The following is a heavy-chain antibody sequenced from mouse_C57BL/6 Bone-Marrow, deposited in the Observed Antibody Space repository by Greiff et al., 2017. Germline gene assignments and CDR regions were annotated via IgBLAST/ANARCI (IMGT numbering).Heavy chain of an antibody. J-gene: IGHJ2*01. Sequence: VQLQQSGAELVKPGASVKLSCTVSGFNITDTYIHWVKQRPEQGLEWIGRIAPANGNTWYDPKFQGKATITADTSSNPAYLQLSSLTSEDTAVYYCDRLGGFGYWGQGTTLTVSS. CDR1: GFNITDTY. V-gene: IGHV14-3*02. CDR2: IAPANGNT. CDR3: DRLGGFGY.